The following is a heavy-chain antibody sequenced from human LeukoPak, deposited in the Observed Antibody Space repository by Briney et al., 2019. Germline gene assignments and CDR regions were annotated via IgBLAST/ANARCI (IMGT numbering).Heavy chain of an antibody. CDR1: GFTFISYS. CDR2: ISSSSSYI. CDR3: ARDGYCSGGSCYFDY. D-gene: IGHD2-15*01. J-gene: IGHJ4*02. Sequence: PGGSLRLSCAASGFTFISYSMNWVRQAPGKGLEWVSSISSSSSYIYYADSVKGRFTISTNNAKNSLYLKMNSLRAEDTAVYYCARDGYCSGGSCYFDYWGQGTLVTVSS. V-gene: IGHV3-21*01.